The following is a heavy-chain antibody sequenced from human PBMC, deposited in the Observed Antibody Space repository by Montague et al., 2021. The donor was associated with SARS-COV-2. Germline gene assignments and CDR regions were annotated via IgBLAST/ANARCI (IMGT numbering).Heavy chain of an antibody. CDR1: GCSISSYY. V-gene: IGHV4-59*01. Sequence: SETLSLTCTVSGCSISSYYWSWIRQPPGKGLEWIGYIYYSGSTNYNPSLKSRVTISVDTSKNQFSLKLSSVTAADTAVYYCARGFDYWGQGTLVTVSS. CDR3: ARGFDY. CDR2: IYYSGST. J-gene: IGHJ4*02.